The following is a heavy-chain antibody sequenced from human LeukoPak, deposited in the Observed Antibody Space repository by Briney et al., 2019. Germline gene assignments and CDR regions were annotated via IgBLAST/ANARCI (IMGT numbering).Heavy chain of an antibody. V-gene: IGHV4-34*01. CDR1: GGSFSGYY. J-gene: IGHJ5*02. CDR3: ARASRDGGSALINWFDP. D-gene: IGHD2-15*01. Sequence: SETLSLTCAVYGGSFSGYYWSWIRQPPGKGLEWIGEINHSGSTNYNPSLKSRVTISVDTSKNQFSLKLSSVTAADTAVYYCARASRDGGSALINWFDPWGQGTLVTVSS. CDR2: INHSGST.